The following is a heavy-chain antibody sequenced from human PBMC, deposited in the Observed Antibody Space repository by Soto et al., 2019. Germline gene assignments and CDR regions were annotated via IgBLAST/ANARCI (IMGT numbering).Heavy chain of an antibody. CDR3: ANLMGAGGWFDP. CDR1: GGSVSSGSFY. V-gene: IGHV4-61*01. J-gene: IGHJ5*02. CDR2: SYYIGRT. Sequence: QVQLQESGPGLVKPSETLSLTCSVSGGSVSSGSFYWGWVREPPGKGLEWIGYSYYIGRTNYNPSLATRVTISVDTSKNQFSLRLSSMSAADTAVYYCANLMGAGGWFDPWGQGTLVIVSS. D-gene: IGHD3-16*01.